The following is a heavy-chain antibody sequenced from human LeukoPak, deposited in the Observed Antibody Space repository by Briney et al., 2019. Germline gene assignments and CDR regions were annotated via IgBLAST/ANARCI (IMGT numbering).Heavy chain of an antibody. J-gene: IGHJ1*01. Sequence: SETLSLTSTVSGGSISSYYWSWIRQPPGKGLEWIAYIHYSGSINYNPSLRSRVIILADTSKNQFSLKLSSVTAADTAVYYCASYSGDYSLQYWGQGTLVTVS. D-gene: IGHD1-26*01. CDR1: GGSISSYY. V-gene: IGHV4-59*01. CDR2: IHYSGSI. CDR3: ASYSGDYSLQY.